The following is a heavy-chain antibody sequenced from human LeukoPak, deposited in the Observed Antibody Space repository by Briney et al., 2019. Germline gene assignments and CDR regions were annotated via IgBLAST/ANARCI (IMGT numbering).Heavy chain of an antibody. CDR3: AKEVDILTGYFSDYFDY. CDR2: ISGSGGST. D-gene: IGHD3-9*01. CDR1: GFTFSSYS. Sequence: QAGGSLRLSCAASGFTFSSYSMNWVRQAPGKGLEWVSAISGSGGSTYYADSVKGRFTISRDNSKNTLYLQMNSLRAEDTAVYYCAKEVDILTGYFSDYFDYWGQGALVTVSS. J-gene: IGHJ4*02. V-gene: IGHV3-23*01.